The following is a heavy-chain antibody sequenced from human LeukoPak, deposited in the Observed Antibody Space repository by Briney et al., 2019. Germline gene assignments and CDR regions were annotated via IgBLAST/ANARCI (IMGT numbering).Heavy chain of an antibody. Sequence: ASVKVSCKASGYTFTSYGISWVRQAPGQGLEWMGWISAYNGNTNYAQKLQGRVTMTTDTSTSTAYMELRSLRSDDTAVYYGAIRYGSGTAFDYWGQGTLVTVSS. CDR1: GYTFTSYG. CDR2: ISAYNGNT. D-gene: IGHD3-10*01. CDR3: AIRYGSGTAFDY. J-gene: IGHJ4*02. V-gene: IGHV1-18*04.